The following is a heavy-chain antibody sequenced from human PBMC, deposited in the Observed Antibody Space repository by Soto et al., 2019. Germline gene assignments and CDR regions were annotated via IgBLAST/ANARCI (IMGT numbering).Heavy chain of an antibody. V-gene: IGHV3-7*01. CDR3: ARANGVLYYYYYYYMDV. D-gene: IGHD2-8*01. J-gene: IGHJ6*03. CDR1: GFTFSSYW. CDR2: IKQDGSEK. Sequence: GGSLRLSCAASGFTFSSYWMSWVRQAPGKGLEWVANIKQDGSEKYYVDSVKGRFTISRDNAKNSLYLQMNSLRAEDTAVYYCARANGVLYYYYYYYMDVWGKGTTVTVSS.